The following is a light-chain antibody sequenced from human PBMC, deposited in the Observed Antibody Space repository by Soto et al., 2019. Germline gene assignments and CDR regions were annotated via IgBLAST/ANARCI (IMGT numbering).Light chain of an antibody. CDR2: GAS. Sequence: IVLTQSPGTLSLSPGERATLSCRASQSFXSNYLAWYQQKPGQAPRALXVGASSRSAGSPDRLSGSGSGTEFTLTISSLQSEDFAIYYCQQYKNGTRTFGQGTKVDIK. CDR3: QQYKNGTRT. V-gene: IGKV3-20*01. CDR1: QSFXSNY. J-gene: IGKJ1*01.